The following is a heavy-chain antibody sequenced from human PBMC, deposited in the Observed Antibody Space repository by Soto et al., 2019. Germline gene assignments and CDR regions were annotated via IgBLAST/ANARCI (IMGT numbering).Heavy chain of an antibody. CDR2: IYWNDDK. V-gene: IGHV2-5*01. D-gene: IGHD6-6*01. CDR3: AHRRERFSSSSSFDY. CDR1: GFSLSTSGVG. Sequence: SGPTLVNPTQNLTLTFTFSGFSLSTSGVGVGWIRQPPGKALEWLALIYWNDDKRYSPSLKSRLTITKDTSKNQVVLTMTNMDPVDTATYYCAHRRERFSSSSSFDYWGQGTLVTVSS. J-gene: IGHJ4*02.